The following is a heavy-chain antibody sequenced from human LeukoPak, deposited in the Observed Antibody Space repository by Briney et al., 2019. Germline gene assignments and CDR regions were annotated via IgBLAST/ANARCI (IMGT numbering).Heavy chain of an antibody. Sequence: SETLSLTCTVSGGSVSSGSSYWSWIRQPPGKGLEWIGYIYYSGSTNYNPSLKSRVTISVDTSKNQFSLKLSSVTAADTAVYYCARLVLGSGWYFDYWGQGTLVTVSS. D-gene: IGHD6-19*01. CDR2: IYYSGST. CDR1: GGSVSSGSSY. J-gene: IGHJ4*02. V-gene: IGHV4-61*01. CDR3: ARLVLGSGWYFDY.